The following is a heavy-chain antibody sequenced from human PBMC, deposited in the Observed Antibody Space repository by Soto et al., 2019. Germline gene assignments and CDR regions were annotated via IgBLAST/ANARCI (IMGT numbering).Heavy chain of an antibody. CDR3: ARDLGGLGYGGMDV. D-gene: IGHD3-16*01. CDR1: RFTFTNYA. J-gene: IGHJ6*02. V-gene: IGHV3-30-3*01. Sequence: QVQLVESGGGVVQPGKSLSLSCAASRFTFTNYAFHWVRQAPGKGLEWVALISYDGDHKYYADSVKGRFTISRDNLKKTLYLKMSWLTTEDTAVYYCARDLGGLGYGGMDVWGQGTTVTVSS. CDR2: ISYDGDHK.